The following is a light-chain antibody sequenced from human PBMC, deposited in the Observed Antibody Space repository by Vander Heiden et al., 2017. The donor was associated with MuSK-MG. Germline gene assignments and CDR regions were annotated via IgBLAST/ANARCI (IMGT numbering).Light chain of an antibody. Sequence: QSVLTQPPSTSGTPGQRVTISCSGSTSNIGSNTVSWYQQLPGAAPKLLIYTNDERPSGVPDRFSGSKSGTSASLAISGLQSEDEADDYCATWDDSLNGHWVFGGGTTLTVL. V-gene: IGLV1-44*01. CDR1: TSNIGSNT. CDR2: TND. CDR3: ATWDDSLNGHWV. J-gene: IGLJ3*02.